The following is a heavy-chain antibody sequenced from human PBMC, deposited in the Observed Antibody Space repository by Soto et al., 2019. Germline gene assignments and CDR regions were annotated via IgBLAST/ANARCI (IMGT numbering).Heavy chain of an antibody. CDR2: IYWDDDK. V-gene: IGHV2-5*02. J-gene: IGHJ4*02. Sequence: QITLNESGPTPVKPRQTLTLTCTFSVFSLTTSGVGVGWIRQSPGKAPEWLALIYWDDDKRYSPSLKSRLTITKDTSKNQVVLTMADLDPADTATYYCAHRVLRTVFGLVTTTAIYFDFWGQGTPVAVSS. CDR3: AHRVLRTVFGLVTTTAIYFDF. D-gene: IGHD3-3*01. CDR1: VFSLTTSGVG.